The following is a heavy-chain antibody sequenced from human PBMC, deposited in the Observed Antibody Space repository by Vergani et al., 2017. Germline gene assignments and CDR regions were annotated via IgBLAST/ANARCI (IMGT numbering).Heavy chain of an antibody. Sequence: QVQLQESGPRLVRPSQTLSLTCTVSGGSINTGDYYWSWIRQPAGKGLEWIGRVYTSGMTNYNPSLKSRVTISVDRSKSQLSLKLTSVTAADTAVYFCARELSYYYGSGSDDCNPYYYEGMDVWGPGTTVTVSS. CDR1: GGSINTGDYY. D-gene: IGHD3-10*01. CDR3: ARELSYYYGSGSDDCNPYYYEGMDV. V-gene: IGHV4-61*02. CDR2: VYTSGMT. J-gene: IGHJ6*02.